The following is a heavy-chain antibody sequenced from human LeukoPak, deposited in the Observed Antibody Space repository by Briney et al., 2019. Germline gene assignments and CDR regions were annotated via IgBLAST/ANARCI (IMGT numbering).Heavy chain of an antibody. CDR3: TTQRGYCSSTSCYGYY. J-gene: IGHJ4*02. Sequence: PGGSLRLSCAASGFTFSNAWMSWVRQAPGKGLEWVGRIKSKTDGGTTDYAAPVKGRFTISRDDSKNTLYLQMNSLKTEDTAVYYCTTQRGYCSSTSCYGYYWGQGTLVTVSS. D-gene: IGHD2-2*01. V-gene: IGHV3-15*01. CDR1: GFTFSNAW. CDR2: IKSKTDGGTT.